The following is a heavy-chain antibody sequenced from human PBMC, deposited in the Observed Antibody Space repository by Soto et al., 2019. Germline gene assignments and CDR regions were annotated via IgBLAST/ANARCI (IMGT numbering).Heavy chain of an antibody. Sequence: QVQLVQSGAEPKKPGASVNISCTASGFTFSDNLINWVRQAPGQGLEWMGWLNPDTGNTRYSETFQGRVTICRHSSASIAHSALRALENDGPALDYCPRDRHSVGPRATDALDVRGLATMITVSS. J-gene: IGHJ3*01. CDR3: PRDRHSVGPRATDALDV. CDR2: LNPDTGNT. CDR1: GFTFSDNL. D-gene: IGHD5-12*01. V-gene: IGHV1-3*01.